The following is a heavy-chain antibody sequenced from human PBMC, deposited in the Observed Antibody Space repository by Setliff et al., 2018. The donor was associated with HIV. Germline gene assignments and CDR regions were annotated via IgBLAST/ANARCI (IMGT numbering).Heavy chain of an antibody. V-gene: IGHV3-23*01. J-gene: IGHJ4*02. Sequence: GGSLRLSCAASVFTFSKYSMNWVRHAPGKGLEWVSAVSGVVTATEYSGSVQGRFTISRDNSKNALYLEMNNLRAEDTAIYYCAKGLDYLDSSGYSYFRLWGQGTQVTVSS. CDR2: VSGVVTAT. D-gene: IGHD3-22*01. CDR3: AKGLDYLDSSGYSYFRL. CDR1: VFTFSKYS.